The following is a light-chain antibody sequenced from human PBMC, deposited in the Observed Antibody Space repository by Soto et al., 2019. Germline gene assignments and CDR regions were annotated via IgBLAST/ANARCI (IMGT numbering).Light chain of an antibody. CDR3: QHYNDFSWT. V-gene: IGKV1-5*03. CDR1: QSISIL. J-gene: IGKJ1*01. Sequence: DIHLTQSPSTLSASVGDRVTITCRASQSISILLAWYQQKPGKAPNLLIYATSTLETGVSSRNSGSGSGTDFTLTISSLQPDDSATYYSQHYNDFSWTFGQGTKVEIK. CDR2: ATS.